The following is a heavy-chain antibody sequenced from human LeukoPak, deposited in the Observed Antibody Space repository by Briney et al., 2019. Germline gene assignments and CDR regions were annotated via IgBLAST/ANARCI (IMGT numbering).Heavy chain of an antibody. CDR1: GGSISSYY. J-gene: IGHJ4*02. V-gene: IGHV4-59*12. D-gene: IGHD3-10*01. CDR2: IYDSGSP. Sequence: SETLSLTCTVSGGSISSYYWSWIRQPPGKGLEWIGYIYDSGSPNYNPSLKSRVTISVDTSKNQFSLKLSSVTAADTAVYYCARNGRWFGNYFDYWGQGTLVTVSS. CDR3: ARNGRWFGNYFDY.